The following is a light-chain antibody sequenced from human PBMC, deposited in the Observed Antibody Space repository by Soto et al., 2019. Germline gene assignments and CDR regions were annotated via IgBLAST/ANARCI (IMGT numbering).Light chain of an antibody. CDR1: QSIDTY. CDR3: QPSHSTPYT. V-gene: IGKV1-39*01. Sequence: DIQMTQSPSSLSASFGDRVTLTCRASQSIDTYLNWYQQKPGTAPKLLMYAASTLHSGVPSRFSGSGSGTDFTLTISSLQREDVATCFCQPSHSTPYTFGQGTKLEI. J-gene: IGKJ2*01. CDR2: AAS.